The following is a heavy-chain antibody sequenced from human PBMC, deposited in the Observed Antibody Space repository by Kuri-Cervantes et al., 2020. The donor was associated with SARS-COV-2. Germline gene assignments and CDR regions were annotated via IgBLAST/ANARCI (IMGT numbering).Heavy chain of an antibody. Sequence: GESLKISCEASGFTFGDSGMHWVRQTPGKGLEWVAVISYDGSNKYYADSVKGRFTISRDNSKNTLYLQMNSLRAEDTAVYYCARDSSGTSSLPYYYYMDVWGKGTTVTVSS. J-gene: IGHJ6*03. CDR1: GFTFGDSG. CDR3: ARDSSGTSSLPYYYYMDV. V-gene: IGHV3-30*19. CDR2: ISYDGSNK. D-gene: IGHD2-2*01.